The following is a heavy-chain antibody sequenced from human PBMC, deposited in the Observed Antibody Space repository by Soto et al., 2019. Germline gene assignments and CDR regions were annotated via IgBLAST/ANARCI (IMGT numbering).Heavy chain of an antibody. CDR2: IFHSGST. Sequence: QVQLQESSPGLVKPSGTLSLTCAVSGASISSSNCWSWVRQPPGKGLEWIGEIFHSGSTNSNPSLKSRVTISLDASNNQFSLKLSSVTAADMAVYYCARRIYGDWYFDLWGRGTLVTVSS. CDR3: ARRIYGDWYFDL. D-gene: IGHD3-16*01. J-gene: IGHJ2*01. CDR1: GASISSSNC. V-gene: IGHV4-4*02.